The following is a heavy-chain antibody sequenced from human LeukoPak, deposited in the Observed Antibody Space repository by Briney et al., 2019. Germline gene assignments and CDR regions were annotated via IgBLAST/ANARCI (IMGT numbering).Heavy chain of an antibody. J-gene: IGHJ5*02. CDR3: ARGRNWFDP. V-gene: IGHV3-30*01. Sequence: PGGSLRLSCVASGFTFSSYAMHWVRQAPGKGLEWVAVISYDGSNKYYADSVKGRFTISRDNSKNTLYLQMNSLRAEDTAVYYCARGRNWFDPWGQGTLVTVSS. CDR2: ISYDGSNK. CDR1: GFTFSSYA.